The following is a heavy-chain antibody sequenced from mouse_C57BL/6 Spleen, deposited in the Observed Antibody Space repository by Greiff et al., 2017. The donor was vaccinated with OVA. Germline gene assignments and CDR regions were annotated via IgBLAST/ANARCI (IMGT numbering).Heavy chain of an antibody. D-gene: IGHD2-4*01. Sequence: VQLQQSGPELVKPGASVKISCKASGYSFTGYYMHWVKQSSEKSLEWIGEINPSTGGTSYNQKFKGKATLTVDKSSSTAYMQLKSLTSEDSAVYYCARGGGDYDNAMDYWGKGTSVTVSS. J-gene: IGHJ4*01. CDR3: ARGGGDYDNAMDY. CDR2: INPSTGGT. V-gene: IGHV1-43*01. CDR1: GYSFTGYY.